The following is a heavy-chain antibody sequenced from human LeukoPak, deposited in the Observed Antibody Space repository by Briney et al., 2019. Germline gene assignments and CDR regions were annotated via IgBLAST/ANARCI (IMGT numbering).Heavy chain of an antibody. D-gene: IGHD4-17*01. CDR2: ISGSGGST. CDR3: AKGGVSWVTTEFDY. Sequence: GGSLRLSCAASGFTFSSYSMNWVRQAPGKGLEWVSAISGSGGSTYYADSVKGRFTISRDNSKNTLYLQMDSLRAEDTAVYYCAKGGVSWVTTEFDYWGQGTLVTVSS. J-gene: IGHJ4*02. V-gene: IGHV3-23*01. CDR1: GFTFSSYS.